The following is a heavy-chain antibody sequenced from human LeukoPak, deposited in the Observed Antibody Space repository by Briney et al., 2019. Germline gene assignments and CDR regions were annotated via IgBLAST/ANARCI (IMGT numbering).Heavy chain of an antibody. J-gene: IGHJ4*02. D-gene: IGHD3-22*01. V-gene: IGHV1-18*01. CDR1: GYTFTSYD. CDR3: ARDAEAYYYDSSGSTKGDY. Sequence: ASVKVSCKASGYTFTSYDFNWLRQAPGQGLEWMGWISAYNGNTNYAQKLQGRVTMTTDTSTSTAYMELRSLRSDDTAVYYCARDAEAYYYDSSGSTKGDYWGQGTLVTVSS. CDR2: ISAYNGNT.